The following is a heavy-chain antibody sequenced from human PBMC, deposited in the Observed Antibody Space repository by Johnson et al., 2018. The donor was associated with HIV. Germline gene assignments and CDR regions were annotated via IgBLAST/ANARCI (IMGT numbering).Heavy chain of an antibody. J-gene: IGHJ3*02. V-gene: IGHV3-13*01. D-gene: IGHD6-19*01. CDR3: ARGRAVGGEESFDI. Sequence: VQLVESGGGLVQPGGSLRLSCAASGFTFSSYDMHWVRQATGKGLEWVSAIGTAGDTYYPGSVKGRFTISRENAKNSLYLQMNSLRAGDTAVYYCARGRAVGGEESFDIWGQGTMVTVSS. CDR1: GFTFSSYD. CDR2: IGTAGDT.